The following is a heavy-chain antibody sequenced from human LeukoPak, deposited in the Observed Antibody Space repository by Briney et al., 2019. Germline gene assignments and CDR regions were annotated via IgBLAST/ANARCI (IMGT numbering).Heavy chain of an antibody. CDR2: MYHRGST. D-gene: IGHD5-12*01. V-gene: IGHV4-38-2*02. CDR3: AREKERWLRKGYFDY. CDR1: GHSISSGYH. Sequence: KPSETLSLTCSVSGHSISSGYHWGWIRRPPGKGLEWIGTMYHRGSTYYNPSLKSRVTMSGDTSKNHFSLKLSSVTAADTAVYYCAREKERWLRKGYFDYWGQGTLVTVSS. J-gene: IGHJ4*02.